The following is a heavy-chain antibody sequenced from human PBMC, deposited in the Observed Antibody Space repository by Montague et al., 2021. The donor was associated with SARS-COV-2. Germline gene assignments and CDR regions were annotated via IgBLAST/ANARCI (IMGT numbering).Heavy chain of an antibody. D-gene: IGHD2/OR15-2a*01. Sequence: SLRLSCAASGFTFSSYAMHWVRQAPGKGLEWVAVISYDGSNKYYADPVKGRFTISRDNSKNTLYLQMNSLRAEDTAVYYCARTLLDYYGMDVWGQGTTVTVSS. J-gene: IGHJ6*02. CDR1: GFTFSSYA. V-gene: IGHV3-30-3*01. CDR2: ISYDGSNK. CDR3: ARTLLDYYGMDV.